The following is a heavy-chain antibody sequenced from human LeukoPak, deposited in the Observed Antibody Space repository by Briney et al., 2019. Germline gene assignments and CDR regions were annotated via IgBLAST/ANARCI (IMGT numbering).Heavy chain of an antibody. CDR3: TTKVYCTNGVCQPRAYGMDV. Sequence: GGSLRLSCAASGFTFSSYAMSWVRQAPGKGLEWVGRIKSKTDGGTTDYAAPVKGRFTISRDDSKNTLYLQMNSLKTEDTAVYYCTTKVYCTNGVCQPRAYGMDVWGRGTTVTVSS. V-gene: IGHV3-15*01. CDR2: IKSKTDGGTT. J-gene: IGHJ6*02. D-gene: IGHD2-8*01. CDR1: GFTFSSYA.